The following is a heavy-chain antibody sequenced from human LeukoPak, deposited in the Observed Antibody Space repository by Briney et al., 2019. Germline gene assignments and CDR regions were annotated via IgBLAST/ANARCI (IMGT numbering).Heavy chain of an antibody. CDR1: GGSISSYY. Sequence: NPSETLSLTCTVSGGSISSYYWSWIRQPPGKGLEWIGYIYYSGSTNYNPSLKSRVTISVDTSKNQFSLKLSSVTAADTAVYYCARARVRGVMGYYYYGMDVWGQGTTVTVSS. D-gene: IGHD3-10*01. J-gene: IGHJ6*02. V-gene: IGHV4-59*01. CDR3: ARARVRGVMGYYYYGMDV. CDR2: IYYSGST.